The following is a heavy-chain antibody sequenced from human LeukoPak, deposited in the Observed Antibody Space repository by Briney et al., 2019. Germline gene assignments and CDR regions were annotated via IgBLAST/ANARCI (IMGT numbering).Heavy chain of an antibody. J-gene: IGHJ4*02. Sequence: GGSLRLSCAASGFTFSDYYMSWLRQAPGQGLEWVSYISSSGNYTYYADSVKGRFTISRDNSKNTLYLQMNSLRAEDTAVYYCAKALQWFGEPGDYWGQGTLVTVSS. CDR1: GFTFSDYY. D-gene: IGHD3-10*01. CDR2: ISSSGNYT. CDR3: AKALQWFGEPGDY. V-gene: IGHV3-11*04.